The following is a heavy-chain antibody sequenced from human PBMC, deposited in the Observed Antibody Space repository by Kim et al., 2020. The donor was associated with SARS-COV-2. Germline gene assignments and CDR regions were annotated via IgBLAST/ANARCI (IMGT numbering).Heavy chain of an antibody. J-gene: IGHJ6*02. CDR1: GFTFSSYS. CDR2: ISSSSSYI. Sequence: GGSLRLSCAASGFTFSSYSMNWVRQAPGKGLEWVSSISSSSSYIYYADSVKGRFTISRDNAKNSLYLQMNSLRAEDTAVYYCAREDCSGGSCLYGMDVWGQGTTVTVSS. D-gene: IGHD2-15*01. V-gene: IGHV3-21*01. CDR3: AREDCSGGSCLYGMDV.